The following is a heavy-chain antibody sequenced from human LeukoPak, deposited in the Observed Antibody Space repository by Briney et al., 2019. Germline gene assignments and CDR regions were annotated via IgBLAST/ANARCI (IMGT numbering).Heavy chain of an antibody. D-gene: IGHD6-13*01. J-gene: IGHJ4*02. Sequence: GGSLRLSCAASGFTFSTYAMSWVRQAPGKGLEWVSGISSGSGTTYYTDSVKGRFTISRDNSKNTLYLQMNSLRAEDTAVHYCATGSEYSSSWYYFDYWGQGTLVTVSS. CDR2: ISSGSGTT. CDR3: ATGSEYSSSWYYFDY. CDR1: GFTFSTYA. V-gene: IGHV3-23*01.